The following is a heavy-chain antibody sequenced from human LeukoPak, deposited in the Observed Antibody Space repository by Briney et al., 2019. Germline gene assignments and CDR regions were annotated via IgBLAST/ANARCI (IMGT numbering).Heavy chain of an antibody. CDR1: GFTFSSYA. V-gene: IGHV3-23*01. J-gene: IGHJ4*02. D-gene: IGHD6-13*01. CDR3: AKPPYSSSWAIDY. Sequence: GGSLRLSCAASGFTFSSYAMSWVRQAPGKGLERVSAISTSGGTTYYADSVKGRFTISRDNSKNTLYLQMNSLRAEDTALYYCAKPPYSSSWAIDYWGQGTLVTVSS. CDR2: ISTSGGTT.